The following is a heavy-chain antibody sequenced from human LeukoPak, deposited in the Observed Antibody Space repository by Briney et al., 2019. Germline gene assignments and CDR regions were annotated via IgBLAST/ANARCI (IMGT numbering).Heavy chain of an antibody. CDR1: GFAFNEYA. Sequence: NPGGSLRLSCTASGFAFNEYAMSWFRQAPGKGLEWVGFIRSKGSGGTIEYAASVKGRFTLSRDDSKSIVSPQMNSLQSEDTAVYYCVKGRTRADSWGQGTLVTVSS. CDR2: IRSKGSGGTI. V-gene: IGHV3-49*05. D-gene: IGHD3-3*01. CDR3: VKGRTRADS. J-gene: IGHJ4*02.